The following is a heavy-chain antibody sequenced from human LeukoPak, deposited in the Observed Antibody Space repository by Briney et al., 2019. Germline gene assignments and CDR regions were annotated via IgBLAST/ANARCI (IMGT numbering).Heavy chain of an antibody. D-gene: IGHD1-26*01. CDR2: INSDGGST. CDR3: ARGYSGSYRIDY. J-gene: IGHJ4*02. CDR1: GFTFSSYW. V-gene: IGHV3-74*01. Sequence: GGCLRLSCAASGFTFSSYWMHWVRQAPGKGLVWVSRINSDGGSTTYADSVKGRFTISRDNAKNTLFLQMNSLGAEDTAVYYCARGYSGSYRIDYWGRGTLVTVSS.